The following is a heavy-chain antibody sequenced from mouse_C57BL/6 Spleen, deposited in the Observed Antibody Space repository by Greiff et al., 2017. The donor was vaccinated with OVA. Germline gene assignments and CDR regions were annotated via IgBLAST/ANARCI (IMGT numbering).Heavy chain of an antibody. CDR1: GFTFSDYG. J-gene: IGHJ3*01. Sequence: EVKVVESGGGLVKPGGSLKLSCAASGFTFSDYGMHWVRQAPEKGLEWVAYISSGSSTIYYADTVKGRFTISRDKAKNTLFLQMTSLRAEETAMYYCARAGFAYWGQGTLGTVSA. CDR2: ISSGSSTI. CDR3: ARAGFAY. V-gene: IGHV5-17*01.